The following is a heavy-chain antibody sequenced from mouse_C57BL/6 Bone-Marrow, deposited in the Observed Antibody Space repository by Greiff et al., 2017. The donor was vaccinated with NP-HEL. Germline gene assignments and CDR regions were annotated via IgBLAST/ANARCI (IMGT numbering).Heavy chain of an antibody. CDR3: ARLVTPYYYAMDY. V-gene: IGHV1-66*01. CDR2: IYPGSGNT. D-gene: IGHD2-1*01. Sequence: QVQLQQSGPELVKPGASVKISCKASGYSFTSYYIHWVKQRPGQGLEWIGWIYPGSGNTKYNEKFKGKATLTADTSSSTAYMQLSSLTSEDSAVYYCARLVTPYYYAMDYWGQGTSVTVSS. J-gene: IGHJ4*01. CDR1: GYSFTSYY.